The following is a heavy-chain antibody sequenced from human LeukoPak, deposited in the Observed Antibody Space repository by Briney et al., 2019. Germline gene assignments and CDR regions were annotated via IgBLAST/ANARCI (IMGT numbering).Heavy chain of an antibody. D-gene: IGHD5-12*01. CDR2: ISGSGRTM. J-gene: IGHJ4*02. V-gene: IGHV3-48*03. Sequence: GGSLRPSCAASGFTFSSYEMNWVRQAPGKGLEWASYISGSGRTMSYADSVKGQFTISRDNAKNSLYLQMNSLRVEDTAVYHCARGGLYGYDVFDYWGQGTLVTVSS. CDR3: ARGGLYGYDVFDY. CDR1: GFTFSSYE.